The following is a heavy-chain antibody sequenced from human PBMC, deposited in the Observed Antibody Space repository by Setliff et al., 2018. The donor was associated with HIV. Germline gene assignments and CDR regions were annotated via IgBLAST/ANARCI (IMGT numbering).Heavy chain of an antibody. V-gene: IGHV4-59*11. CDR2: IFSSGST. J-gene: IGHJ4*02. CDR1: GYSISSHY. Sequence: SETLSLTCTVSGYSISSHYWSWIRQPPGKELEWIGYIFSSGSTTYNPSLKSRVTRSIDTSKNQFALKVSSVTAADTAVYYCARGWEWGAPLDYWGQGTLVTVSS. D-gene: IGHD1-26*01. CDR3: ARGWEWGAPLDY.